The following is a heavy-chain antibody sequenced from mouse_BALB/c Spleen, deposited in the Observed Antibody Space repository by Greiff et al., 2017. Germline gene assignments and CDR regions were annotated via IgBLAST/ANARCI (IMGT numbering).Heavy chain of an antibody. D-gene: IGHD2-14*01. CDR2: ISYSGST. CDR1: GYSITSDYA. J-gene: IGHJ3*01. V-gene: IGHV3-2*02. CDR3: ARDNYRYTWFAY. Sequence: EVKLMESGPGLVKPSQSLSLTCTVTGYSITSDYAWNWIRQFPGNKLEWMGYISYSGSTSYNPSLKSRISITRDTSKNQFFLQLNSVTTEDTATYYCARDNYRYTWFAYWGQGTLVTVSA.